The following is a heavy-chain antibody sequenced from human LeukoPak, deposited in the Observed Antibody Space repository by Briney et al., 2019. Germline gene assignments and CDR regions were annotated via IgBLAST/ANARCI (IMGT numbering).Heavy chain of an antibody. V-gene: IGHV3-48*03. CDR1: GFTFSSYE. J-gene: IGHJ4*01. CDR3: ASLLYGYSYGPFHH. CDR2: ISSSGSTI. Sequence: TGGSLRLSCAASGFTFSSYEMNWVRQAPGKGLEWVSYISSSGSTIYYADSVKGRFTISRDNAKNSLYLQMDSLRAEDTAIYYCASLLYGYSYGPFHHWGHGTLVTVSS. D-gene: IGHD5-18*01.